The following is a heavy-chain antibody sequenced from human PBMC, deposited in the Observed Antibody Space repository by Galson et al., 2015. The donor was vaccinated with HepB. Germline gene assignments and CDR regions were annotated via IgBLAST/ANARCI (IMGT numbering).Heavy chain of an antibody. D-gene: IGHD3-3*01. V-gene: IGHV3-30*18. Sequence: SLRLSCAASGFTFSSYGMHWVRQAPGKGLEWVAVISYDGSNKYYADSVKGRFTISRDNSKNTLYLQMNSLRAEDTAVYYCAEDTDDFWSGYPAYWGQGTLVTVSS. CDR1: GFTFSSYG. CDR3: AEDTDDFWSGYPAY. CDR2: ISYDGSNK. J-gene: IGHJ4*02.